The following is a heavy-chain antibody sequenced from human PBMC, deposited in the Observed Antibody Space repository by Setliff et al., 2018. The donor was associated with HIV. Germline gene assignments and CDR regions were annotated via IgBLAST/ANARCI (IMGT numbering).Heavy chain of an antibody. CDR2: IYYNGIT. CDR3: ARWPPHRSSDYDQEYYFDY. Sequence: SETLSLTCTVSGGSISSHYWGWLRQPPGKGLEWIGSIYYNGITNYNPSLKSRVTISVDTSKNQFSLKLSSVTAADTAVYYCARWPPHRSSDYDQEYYFDYWGQGTLVTVSS. J-gene: IGHJ4*02. CDR1: GGSISSHY. D-gene: IGHD3-22*01. V-gene: IGHV4-59*08.